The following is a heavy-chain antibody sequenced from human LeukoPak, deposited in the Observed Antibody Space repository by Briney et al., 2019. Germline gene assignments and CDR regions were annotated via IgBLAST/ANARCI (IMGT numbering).Heavy chain of an antibody. CDR2: IYYSGGT. CDR3: AREEGGAAGKGFDY. V-gene: IGHV4-61*01. J-gene: IGHJ4*02. CDR1: GGSISSGSYY. Sequence: SETLSLTCTVSGGSISSGSYYWSWIRQPPGKGLEWIGYIYYSGGTNYNPSLKSRVTISVDTSKNQFSLNLSYVTAADTAVYYCAREEGGAAGKGFDYWGQGTPVTVSS. D-gene: IGHD6-13*01.